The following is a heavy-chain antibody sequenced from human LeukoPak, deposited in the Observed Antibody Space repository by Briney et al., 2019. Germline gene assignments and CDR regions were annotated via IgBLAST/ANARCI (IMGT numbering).Heavy chain of an antibody. CDR3: AKQQLVPTSLY. D-gene: IGHD6-13*01. CDR2: TSGSGGST. V-gene: IGHV3-23*01. CDR1: GFTFSSYA. Sequence: GGSLRLSCAASGFTFSSYAMSWVRQAPGKGLEWVSATSGSGGSTYYADSVKGRFTISRDNSKNTLYLQMNSLRAEDTAVYYCAKQQLVPTSLYWGQGTLVTVSS. J-gene: IGHJ4*02.